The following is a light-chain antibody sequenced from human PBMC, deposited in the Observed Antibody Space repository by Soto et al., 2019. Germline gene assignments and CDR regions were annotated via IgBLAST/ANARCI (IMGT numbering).Light chain of an antibody. V-gene: IGLV2-11*01. J-gene: IGLJ2*01. CDR2: GVS. CDR1: NSDVGGYNS. CDR3: CSYAGSYTFVV. Sequence: QSALTQPRSVSGSPGQSVTISCTGTNSDVGGYNSVSWYQHHPGKAPKAVIYGVSRRPSGVPDRFSGSKSANTASLTISGLQAEDEADYYCCSYAGSYTFVVFGGGTKLTVL.